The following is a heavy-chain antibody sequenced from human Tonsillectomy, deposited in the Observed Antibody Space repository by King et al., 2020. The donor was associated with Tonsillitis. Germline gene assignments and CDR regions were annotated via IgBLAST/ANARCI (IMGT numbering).Heavy chain of an antibody. CDR1: GGSISSYY. J-gene: IGHJ4*02. Sequence: QLQESGPGLVKPSETLSLTCSVSGGSISSYYWSWVRQPPGKGLEWIAYLYSSGSTKYNPSFKSRVTISVDTSKNHFSLKLSSVTAADTAVYYCARHEDTSMVTALDYWGQGTLVTVSS. V-gene: IGHV4-59*08. CDR3: ARHEDTSMVTALDY. D-gene: IGHD5-18*01. CDR2: LYSSGST.